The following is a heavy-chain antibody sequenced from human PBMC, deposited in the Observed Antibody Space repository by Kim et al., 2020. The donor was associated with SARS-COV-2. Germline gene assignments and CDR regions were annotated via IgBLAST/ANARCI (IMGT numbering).Heavy chain of an antibody. CDR1: GFTFGDYA. D-gene: IGHD2-2*01. V-gene: IGHV3-9*01. Sequence: GGSLRLSCAASGFTFGDYAMHWVRQAPGKGLEWVSGISWNSGSIGYADSVKGRFTISRDNAKNSLYLQMNSLRAEDTALYYCAKDGRCSSTSCYLLGRFGTAMVIEYAFDIWGQGTMVTVSS. CDR3: AKDGRCSSTSCYLLGRFGTAMVIEYAFDI. J-gene: IGHJ3*02. CDR2: ISWNSGSI.